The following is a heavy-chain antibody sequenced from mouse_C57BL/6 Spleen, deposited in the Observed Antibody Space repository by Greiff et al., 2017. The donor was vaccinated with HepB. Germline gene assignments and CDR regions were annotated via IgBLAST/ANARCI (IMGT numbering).Heavy chain of an antibody. Sequence: QVQLKESGAELARPGASVKLSCKASGYTFTSYGISWVKQRTGQGLEWIGEIYPRSGNTYYNEKFKGKATLTADKSSSTAYMELRSLTSEDSAVYFCARCTTVEYYAMDYWGQGTSVTVSS. CDR1: GYTFTSYG. D-gene: IGHD1-1*01. CDR3: ARCTTVEYYAMDY. V-gene: IGHV1-81*01. J-gene: IGHJ4*01. CDR2: IYPRSGNT.